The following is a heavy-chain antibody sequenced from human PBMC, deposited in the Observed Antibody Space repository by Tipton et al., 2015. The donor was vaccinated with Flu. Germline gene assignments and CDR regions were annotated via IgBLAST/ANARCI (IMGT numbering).Heavy chain of an antibody. D-gene: IGHD3-10*01. CDR2: ISSLGSTI. Sequence: SLRLSCAASGFTFSGHEMSWIRQAPGKGLEWLSFISSLGSTIYYADSVKGRFTISRDNAKNSLFLQMDSLRIEDTAVYYCARDSGARGISWGRGTLVTVSS. J-gene: IGHJ5*02. V-gene: IGHV3-48*03. CDR3: ARDSGARGIS. CDR1: GFTFSGHE.